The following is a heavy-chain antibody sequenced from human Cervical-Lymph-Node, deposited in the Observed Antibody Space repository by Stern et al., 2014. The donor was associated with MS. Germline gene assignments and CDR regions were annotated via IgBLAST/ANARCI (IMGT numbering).Heavy chain of an antibody. Sequence: QVQLVQSGAEVKTPGASVKLSCKASGYTFISYYMHWVRQAPGQGLEWMGIINPSGGSTTYAQKFQGRVTMTRDTSTSTVYMELSSLRSEDTAVYYCVREVAGHRLGMMDVWGQGTSVTVSS. D-gene: IGHD6-19*01. V-gene: IGHV1-46*01. CDR2: INPSGGST. CDR1: GYTFISYY. J-gene: IGHJ6*02. CDR3: VREVAGHRLGMMDV.